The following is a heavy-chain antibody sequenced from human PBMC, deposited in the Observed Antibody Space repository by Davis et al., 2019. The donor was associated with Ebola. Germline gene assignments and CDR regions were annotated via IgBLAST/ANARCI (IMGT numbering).Heavy chain of an antibody. CDR2: IKQDGSEK. J-gene: IGHJ2*01. Sequence: GGSLRLSCAASGFTFSSYWMSWVRQAPGKGLEWVANIKQDGSEKNYVDSVKGRFIISRDNDKNSLSLQMNGLRAEDTAVYYCARDLPGGDWYFDLWGRGTLVTVSS. CDR3: ARDLPGGDWYFDL. D-gene: IGHD1-14*01. V-gene: IGHV3-7*01. CDR1: GFTFSSYW.